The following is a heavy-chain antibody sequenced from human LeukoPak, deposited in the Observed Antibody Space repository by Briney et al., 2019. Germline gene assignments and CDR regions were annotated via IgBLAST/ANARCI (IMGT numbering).Heavy chain of an antibody. Sequence: ASVKVSCKGSGYTFTGYYMHWVRQAPGQGLEWMGWINPNSGTTNYAQQLQGRVTVTRDTSISTAYMELSRLESDDTAVYYCARDLMTTPTWDFDYWGQGTLVTVAS. V-gene: IGHV1-2*02. D-gene: IGHD3-16*01. CDR2: INPNSGTT. CDR1: GYTFTGYY. CDR3: ARDLMTTPTWDFDY. J-gene: IGHJ4*02.